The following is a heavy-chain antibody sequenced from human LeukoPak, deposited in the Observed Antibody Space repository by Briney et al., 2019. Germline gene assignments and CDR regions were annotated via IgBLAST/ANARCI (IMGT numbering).Heavy chain of an antibody. CDR2: INPSGGST. J-gene: IGHJ4*02. D-gene: IGHD3-10*01. CDR3: SRGTSQLLWFGESLDY. CDR1: GYTFTSYY. Sequence: ASVKVSCKASGYTFTSYYMHWVRQAPGQGLGGMGRINPSGGSTSYAQKFQGRVTITRDISTSTVYMELSSLRSEDTAVYYCSRGTSQLLWFGESLDYWGQGTLVTVSS. V-gene: IGHV1-46*01.